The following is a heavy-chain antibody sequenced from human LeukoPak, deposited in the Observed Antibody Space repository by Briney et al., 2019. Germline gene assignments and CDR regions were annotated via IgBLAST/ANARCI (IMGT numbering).Heavy chain of an antibody. CDR1: GFTFSRYA. CDR3: ASGSAGFDY. V-gene: IGHV3-7*01. D-gene: IGHD1-1*01. Sequence: GGSLRLSCGASGFTFSRYAMSWVRQAPGKGLEWVANIKQDGSEKYYVDSVKGRFTISRDNAKNSLYLQMNSLRAEDTAVYYCASGSAGFDYWGQGTLVTVSS. CDR2: IKQDGSEK. J-gene: IGHJ4*02.